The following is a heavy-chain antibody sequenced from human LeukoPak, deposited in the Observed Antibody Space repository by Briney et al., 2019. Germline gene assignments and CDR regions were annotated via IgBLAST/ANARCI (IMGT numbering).Heavy chain of an antibody. CDR3: ARGRGEVTANWFDP. V-gene: IGHV4-61*02. J-gene: IGHJ5*02. Sequence: PSETLSLTCTVSGGSISSGSYYWSWIRQPAGKGLEWIGRIYTSGSTNYNPSLKSRVTISVDTSKNQFSLKLSSVTAADTAVYYCARGRGEVTANWFDPWGQGTLVTVSS. CDR2: IYTSGST. CDR1: GGSISSGSYY. D-gene: IGHD3-10*01.